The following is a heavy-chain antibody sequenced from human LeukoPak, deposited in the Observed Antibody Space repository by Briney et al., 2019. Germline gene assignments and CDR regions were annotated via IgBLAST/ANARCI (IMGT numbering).Heavy chain of an antibody. CDR1: GGTFSSYA. V-gene: IGHV1-69*06. CDR2: IIPIFGTA. CDR3: ARAAAGGYLYNWFDP. D-gene: IGHD6-13*01. Sequence: ASVKVSCKASGGTFSSYAISWVRQAPGQGLEWMGGIIPIFGTANYAQKFQGRVTITADKSTSTAYMELSSLRSEDTAVYYCARAAAGGYLYNWFDPWGQGTLVTVSS. J-gene: IGHJ5*02.